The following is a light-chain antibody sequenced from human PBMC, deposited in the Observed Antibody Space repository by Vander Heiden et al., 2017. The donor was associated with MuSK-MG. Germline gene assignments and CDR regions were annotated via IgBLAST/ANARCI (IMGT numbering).Light chain of an antibody. J-gene: IGKJ4*01. CDR1: QGISSY. Sequence: TQMTQSPSSLSASVGDRVTITCRASQGISSYLAWYQHKPGKAPKLFIYAASSFQSGVPSRFSGSGSGTDFTLTISNLQPEDFATYYCQQCYTTPLTFGGGTKVEI. V-gene: IGKV1-39*01. CDR2: AAS. CDR3: QQCYTTPLT.